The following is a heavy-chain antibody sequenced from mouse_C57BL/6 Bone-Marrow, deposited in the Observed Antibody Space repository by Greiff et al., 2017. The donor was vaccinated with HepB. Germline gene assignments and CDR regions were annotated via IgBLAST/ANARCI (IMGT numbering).Heavy chain of an antibody. CDR2: IYPGDGDT. D-gene: IGHD2-5*01. CDR3: ARDYSKGFAY. Sequence: VNVVESGPELVKPGASVKISCKASGYAFSSSWMNWVKQRPGKGLAWIGRIYPGDGDTNYNGKFKGKATLTADKSSSTAYMQLSSLTYEDSAVYFCARDYSKGFAYWGQGTLVTVSA. CDR1: GYAFSSSW. V-gene: IGHV1-82*01. J-gene: IGHJ3*01.